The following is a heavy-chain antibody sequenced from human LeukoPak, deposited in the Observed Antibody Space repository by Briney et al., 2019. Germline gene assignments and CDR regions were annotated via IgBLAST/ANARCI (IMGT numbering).Heavy chain of an antibody. CDR2: IIPMFGTA. D-gene: IGHD3-22*01. V-gene: IGHV1-69*13. J-gene: IGHJ4*02. CDR1: GGTFSSYA. CDR3: ARVLGYDSSGYYYGGGYFDY. Sequence: SVKVSCKASGGTFSSYAVGWVRQAPGQGPEWMGGIIPMFGTANYAQKFQGRVTITADESASTAYMELTSLRSEDTAVYYCARVLGYDSSGYYYGGGYFDYWGQGTLVSVSS.